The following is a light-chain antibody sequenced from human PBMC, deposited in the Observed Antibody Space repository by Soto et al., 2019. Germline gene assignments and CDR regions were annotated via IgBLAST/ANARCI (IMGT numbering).Light chain of an antibody. CDR1: QSISNW. Sequence: DIQMTQSPSTLSASVGDRVTITCRASQSISNWLAWYQQKPGKAPKFLIYDASSLESGVPSRFSGSGSGTEFTLTISSLQPADFATYYCQQYNSYPWTFGQGTKVDIK. V-gene: IGKV1-5*01. J-gene: IGKJ1*01. CDR3: QQYNSYPWT. CDR2: DAS.